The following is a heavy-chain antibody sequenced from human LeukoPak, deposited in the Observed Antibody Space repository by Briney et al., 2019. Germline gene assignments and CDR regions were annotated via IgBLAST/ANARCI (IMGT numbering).Heavy chain of an antibody. CDR1: GFTFSTYN. CDR2: ISSSSGSI. J-gene: IGHJ4*02. CDR3: ARGGSKITYSGAWYFDY. D-gene: IGHD6-25*01. Sequence: GGSLRLSCAASGFTFSTYNMNWVRQAPGKGLEWVSYISSSSGSIYYADSVKGRFTISRDNAKNSLYLQMNSLRDEDSAVYYCARGGSKITYSGAWYFDYWGQGTLVTVSS. V-gene: IGHV3-48*02.